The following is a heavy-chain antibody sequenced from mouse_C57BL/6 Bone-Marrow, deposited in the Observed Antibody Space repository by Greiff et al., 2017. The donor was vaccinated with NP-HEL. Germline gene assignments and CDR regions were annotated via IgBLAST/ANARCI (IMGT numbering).Heavy chain of an antibody. CDR3: ARNTDYYGSSLYAMDY. CDR2: IWSGGST. CDR1: GFSLTSYG. V-gene: IGHV2-2*01. J-gene: IGHJ4*01. Sequence: VMLVESGPGLVQPSQSLSITCTVSGFSLTSYGVHWVRQSPGKGLEWLGVIWSGGSTDYNAAFISRLTISKDNSKSQVFFKMNSLQADDTAIYYCARNTDYYGSSLYAMDYWGQGTSVTVSS. D-gene: IGHD1-1*01.